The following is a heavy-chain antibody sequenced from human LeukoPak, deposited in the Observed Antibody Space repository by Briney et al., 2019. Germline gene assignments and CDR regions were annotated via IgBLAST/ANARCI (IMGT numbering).Heavy chain of an antibody. CDR1: GFTFSSYT. V-gene: IGHV3-48*01. CDR2: ISSGNSNI. CDR3: ARVRSPRYFDY. J-gene: IGHJ4*02. Sequence: RGSLRLSCAASGFTFSSYTMNWVRQAPGKGLEWVSYISSGNSNIYYADSVKGRFTISRDNAKNSLYLQMNSLRAEDTAVYYCARVRSPRYFDYWGQGTLVTVSS.